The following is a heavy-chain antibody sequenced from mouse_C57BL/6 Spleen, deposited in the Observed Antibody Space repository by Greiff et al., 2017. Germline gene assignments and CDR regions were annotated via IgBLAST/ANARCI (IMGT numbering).Heavy chain of an antibody. CDR3: ARGGGGFYFFDY. D-gene: IGHD1-1*02. Sequence: QVQLKQPGAELVMPGASVKLSCKASGYTFTSYWMHWVKQRPGQGLEWIGEIDPSDSYTNYNQKFKGKSTLTVDKSSSTAYMQLSSLTSEDSAVYYCARGGGGFYFFDYWGQGTTLTVSS. CDR1: GYTFTSYW. CDR2: IDPSDSYT. V-gene: IGHV1-69*01. J-gene: IGHJ2*01.